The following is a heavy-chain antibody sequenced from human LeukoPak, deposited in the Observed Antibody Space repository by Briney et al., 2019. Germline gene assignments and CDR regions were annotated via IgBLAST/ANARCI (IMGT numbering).Heavy chain of an antibody. V-gene: IGHV3-53*01. J-gene: IGHJ4*02. CDR3: AKLVGATYYFDY. CDR1: GFTVSSNY. CDR2: IYSGGST. D-gene: IGHD1-26*01. Sequence: GGSLRLSCAASGFTVSSNYMSWVRQAPGKGLEWVSVIYSGGSTYYADSVKGRFTISRDNSKNTLYLQMNSLRAEDTAVYYCAKLVGATYYFDYWGQGTLVTVSS.